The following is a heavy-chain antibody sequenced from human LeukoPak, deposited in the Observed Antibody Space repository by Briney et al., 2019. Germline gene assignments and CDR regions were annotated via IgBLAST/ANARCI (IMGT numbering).Heavy chain of an antibody. CDR2: ISSSGSTI. Sequence: GGSLRLSCAASGFTFSSYEMNWVRQAPGKGLEWVSYISSSGSTIYYADSVKGRFTISRDNSKNTLYLQMNSLRAEDTAVYYCAKDRAAAAGTTDYWGQGTLVTVSS. V-gene: IGHV3-48*03. J-gene: IGHJ4*02. CDR1: GFTFSSYE. D-gene: IGHD6-13*01. CDR3: AKDRAAAAGTTDY.